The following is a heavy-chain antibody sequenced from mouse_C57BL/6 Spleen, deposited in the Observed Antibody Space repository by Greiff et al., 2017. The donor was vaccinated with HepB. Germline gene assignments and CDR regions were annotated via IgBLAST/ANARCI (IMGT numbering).Heavy chain of an antibody. CDR2: IWSGGST. D-gene: IGHD3-2*02. CDR3: ARDSSGYNSSFAY. V-gene: IGHV2-2*01. CDR1: GFSLTSYG. Sequence: VKVVESGPGLVQPSQSLSITCTVSGFSLTSYGVHWVRQSPGKGLEWLGVIWSGGSTDYNAAFISRLSISKDNSKSQVFFKMNSLQADDTAIYYCARDSSGYNSSFAYWGQGTLVTVSA. J-gene: IGHJ3*01.